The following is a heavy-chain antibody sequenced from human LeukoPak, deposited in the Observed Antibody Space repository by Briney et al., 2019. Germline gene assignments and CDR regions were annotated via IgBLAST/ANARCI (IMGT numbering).Heavy chain of an antibody. CDR2: ISHSGSTT. CDR1: GGSFSGYY. J-gene: IGHJ4*02. CDR3: ARIALATSNFGH. V-gene: IGHV4-34*01. D-gene: IGHD5-12*01. Sequence: SETLSLTCAVYGGSFSGYYWSWIRQPPGKGLEWIGEISHSGSTTNYNPSLKSRVTISVDTSKNHSSPKLSSVTAAATALYYWARIALATSNFGHWGQGTLVTVSS.